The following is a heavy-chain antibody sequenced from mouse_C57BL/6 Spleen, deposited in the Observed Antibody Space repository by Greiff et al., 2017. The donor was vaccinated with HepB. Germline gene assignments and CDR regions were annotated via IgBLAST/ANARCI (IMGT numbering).Heavy chain of an antibody. Sequence: VQLQQSGAELVRPGTSVKLSCKASGYTFTSYWMHWVKQRPGQGLEWIGVIDPSDSYTNYNQKFKGKATLTVDTSSSTAYMQLSSLTSEDSAVYYCAKGNNGGWFAYWGQGTLVTVSA. V-gene: IGHV1-59*01. CDR1: GYTFTSYW. CDR3: AKGNNGGWFAY. J-gene: IGHJ3*01. CDR2: IDPSDSYT.